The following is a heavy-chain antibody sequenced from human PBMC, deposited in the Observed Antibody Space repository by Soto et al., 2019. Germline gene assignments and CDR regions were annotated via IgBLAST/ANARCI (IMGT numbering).Heavy chain of an antibody. J-gene: IGHJ4*02. V-gene: IGHV3-74*01. CDR1: GFMFSNFW. D-gene: IGHD1-26*01. Sequence: SLRLSCAGSGFMFSNFWMHWVRQAPGKGLVWVARINTDGSVTSHADSVKGRFTISRDNAKSTLYLQMNSLREEDSAMYDCARQTGLGATNYWGQGTMVTVSS. CDR3: ARQTGLGATNY. CDR2: INTDGSVT.